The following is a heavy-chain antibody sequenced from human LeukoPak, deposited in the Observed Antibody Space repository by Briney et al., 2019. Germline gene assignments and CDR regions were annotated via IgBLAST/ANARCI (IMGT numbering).Heavy chain of an antibody. CDR1: GFTFSSYS. V-gene: IGHV3-21*01. J-gene: IGHJ4*02. Sequence: GGSLRLSCAASGFTFSSYSMNWVRQAPGKGLEWVSSISSSSSYIYYADSVKGRFTISRDNAKNSLYLQMNSLRAEDTAVYYCARGMSSGYDFDYWGQGTLVTVSS. D-gene: IGHD5-12*01. CDR3: ARGMSSGYDFDY. CDR2: ISSSSSYI.